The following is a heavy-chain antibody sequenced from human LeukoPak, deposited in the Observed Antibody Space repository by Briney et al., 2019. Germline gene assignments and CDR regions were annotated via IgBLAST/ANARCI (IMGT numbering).Heavy chain of an antibody. V-gene: IGHV3-7*01. Sequence: GGSLRLSCASSGFTFRSYCMTWVRQAPGRGLEWVANIKQDGSEKYYVDSVKGRFTISRDNAKNSLFLQMNSLNAEDTAVYYCAGGLNRRARFDDWGQGTLVTVSS. D-gene: IGHD1-26*01. CDR3: AGGLNRRARFDD. J-gene: IGHJ4*02. CDR2: IKQDGSEK. CDR1: GFTFRSYC.